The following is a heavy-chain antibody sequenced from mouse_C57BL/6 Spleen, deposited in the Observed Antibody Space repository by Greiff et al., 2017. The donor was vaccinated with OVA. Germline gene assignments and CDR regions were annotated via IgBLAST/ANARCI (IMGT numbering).Heavy chain of an antibody. Sequence: VQLQQPGAELVKPGASVKLSCKASGYTFTSYWMHWVKQRPGQGLEWIGMIHPNSGSTNYNEKFKSKATLTVDKSSSTAYMQLSSLTSEDSAVYYCASYDYDEDWFAYWGQGTLVTVSA. D-gene: IGHD2-4*01. V-gene: IGHV1-64*01. J-gene: IGHJ3*01. CDR2: IHPNSGST. CDR1: GYTFTSYW. CDR3: ASYDYDEDWFAY.